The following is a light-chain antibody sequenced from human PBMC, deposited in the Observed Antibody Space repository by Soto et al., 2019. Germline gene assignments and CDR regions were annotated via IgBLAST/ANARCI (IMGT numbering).Light chain of an antibody. CDR3: QQYGSSPIT. CDR1: QSVTSSF. J-gene: IGKJ5*01. CDR2: GTA. V-gene: IGKV3-20*01. Sequence: EVLLTQYPGTLSLSPGARAYLSCTASQSVTSSFLAWYQQIPGQAPRLLIYGTASRATGIPDRFSGSGSGTDFTLTISRLEPEDFAVYYCQQYGSSPITFGQGTRLEIK.